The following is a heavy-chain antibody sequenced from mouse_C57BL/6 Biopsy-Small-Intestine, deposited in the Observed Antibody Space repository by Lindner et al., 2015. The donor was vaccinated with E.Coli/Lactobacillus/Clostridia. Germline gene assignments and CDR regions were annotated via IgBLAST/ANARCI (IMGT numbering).Heavy chain of an antibody. CDR1: GFTFSDFY. Sequence: VQLQEVWRRLGTVRRSLRLSCATSGFTFSDFYMEWVRQAPGRGLEWIAISRNKANDYTTDYSASVKGRFIVSRDTSQSILYLQMNALRAEDTAIYYCARANWAYFDYWGQGTILTVSA. V-gene: IGHV7-1*01. CDR3: ARANWAYFDY. J-gene: IGHJ2*01. CDR2: SRNKANDYTT.